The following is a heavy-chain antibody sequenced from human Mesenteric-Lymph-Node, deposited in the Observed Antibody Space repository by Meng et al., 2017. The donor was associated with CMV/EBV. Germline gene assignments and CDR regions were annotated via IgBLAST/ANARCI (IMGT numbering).Heavy chain of an antibody. CDR2: IKQDGSEK. Sequence: GESLKIYCAASEFTFSRYWMSWVRQAPGRGIEWVANIKQDGSEKYYVDSVKGRFTISRDNAKNSLYLQMNSLRAEDTAVYYWARALGGSYDFWSGYLDYWGQGALVTVSS. CDR1: EFTFSRYW. V-gene: IGHV3-7*01. D-gene: IGHD3-3*01. CDR3: ARALGGSYDFWSGYLDY. J-gene: IGHJ4*02.